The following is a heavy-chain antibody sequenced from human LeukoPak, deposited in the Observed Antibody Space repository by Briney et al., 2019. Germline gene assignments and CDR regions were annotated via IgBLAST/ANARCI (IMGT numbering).Heavy chain of an antibody. CDR3: ARVGYCTHGVCYSIDL. CDR2: INPNSGAP. Sequence: ASVKASCKASGYTFTAHYIHWVRQAPGQGFEWMGWINPNSGAPNYARTCEGRVTMTRDTSISTAYMELSRLRSDDTAVYYCARVGYCTHGVCYSIDLWGKGTTVIVSS. D-gene: IGHD2-8*01. V-gene: IGHV1-2*02. CDR1: GYTFTAHY. J-gene: IGHJ6*03.